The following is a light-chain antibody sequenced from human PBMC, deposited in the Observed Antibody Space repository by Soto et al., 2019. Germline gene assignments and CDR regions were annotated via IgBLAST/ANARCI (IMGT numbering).Light chain of an antibody. CDR2: GNS. CDR1: SSNIGAGYD. J-gene: IGLJ1*01. Sequence: QSALTQPPSASGTPGQRVTISSSGSSSNIGAGYDVHWYQQLPGTAPKLLIYGNSNRPSGVPDRFSGSKSGTSASLAITGLQAEDEADYYCQSYDSSLSVEVFGTGTKVTVL. V-gene: IGLV1-40*01. CDR3: QSYDSSLSVEV.